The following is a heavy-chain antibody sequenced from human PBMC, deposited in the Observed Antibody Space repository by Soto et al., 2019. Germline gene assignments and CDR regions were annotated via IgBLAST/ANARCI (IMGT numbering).Heavy chain of an antibody. CDR2: IEHSGST. D-gene: IGHD1-26*01. Sequence: QVQLQQWGAGLLKPSETLSLTCAVHGASFSGYSWSWIRQPPGKGLEWIGDIEHSGSTNYNSSLRSRVTISLDTSKNHFSLKLNSVNAADTAVYYCARVGANPSDYWGQGTLVNVSS. CDR1: GASFSGYS. J-gene: IGHJ4*02. V-gene: IGHV4-34*01. CDR3: ARVGANPSDY.